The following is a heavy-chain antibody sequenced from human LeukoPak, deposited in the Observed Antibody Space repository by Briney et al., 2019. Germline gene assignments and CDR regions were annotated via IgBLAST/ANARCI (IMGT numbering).Heavy chain of an antibody. D-gene: IGHD2-2*01. CDR1: GFSLRTTGMR. J-gene: IGHJ4*01. V-gene: IGHV2-70*04. CDR2: IDWDDDK. Sequence: ESGPTLVKPTQTLALTCTFSGFSLRTTGMRVSWIRQPPGKALEWLARIDWDDDKFYSTSLKTGLTISQDTSKNQVVLTMTNLIPVDTVTDVGARSGGGASFFDCWGDGILVTVSS. CDR3: ARSGGGASFFDC.